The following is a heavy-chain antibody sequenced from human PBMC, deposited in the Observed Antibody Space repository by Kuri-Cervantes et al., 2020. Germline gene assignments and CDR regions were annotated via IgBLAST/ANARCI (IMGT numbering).Heavy chain of an antibody. V-gene: IGHV3-9*01. CDR2: ISWNSGSI. CDR1: GFTFSSYS. D-gene: IGHD6-13*01. Sequence: GGSLRLSCAASGFTFSSYSMNWVRQAPGKGLEWVSGISWNSGSIGYADSVKGRFTISRDNAKNSLYLQMDSLRAEDTALYYCAKDSRSGYSSSWSPFDYWGQGTLVTVSS. J-gene: IGHJ4*02. CDR3: AKDSRSGYSSSWSPFDY.